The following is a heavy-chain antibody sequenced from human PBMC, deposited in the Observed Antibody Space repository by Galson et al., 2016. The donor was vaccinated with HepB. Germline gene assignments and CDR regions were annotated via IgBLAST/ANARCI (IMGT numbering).Heavy chain of an antibody. J-gene: IGHJ4*02. CDR1: GGSISSGGYY. CDR3: ARERFPPGWNGGGSFDY. V-gene: IGHV4-31*01. D-gene: IGHD1-1*01. CDR2: IYYSGST. Sequence: TLSLTCTVSGGSISSGGYYWSWIRQHPGKGLEWIGYIYYSGSTYYNPSLKSQLTISVDTSKNQFSLKLSSVTAADTAVYYCARERFPPGWNGGGSFDYWGQGTLVTVSS.